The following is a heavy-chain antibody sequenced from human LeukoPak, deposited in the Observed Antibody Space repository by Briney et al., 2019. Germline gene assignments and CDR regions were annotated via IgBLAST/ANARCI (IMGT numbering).Heavy chain of an antibody. CDR3: TTDRRLTGYFQYYYYYGMDV. CDR2: IKSKTDGGTT. J-gene: IGHJ6*02. Sequence: GGSLRLSCAASGFTFSNAWMSWVRQAPGKGLEWVGRIKSKTDGGTTDYAAPVKGRFTISRDDSKNTLYLQMNSLKTEDTAVYYCTTDRRLTGYFQYYYYYGMDVWGRGTTVTVSS. CDR1: GFTFSNAW. D-gene: IGHD3-9*01. V-gene: IGHV3-15*01.